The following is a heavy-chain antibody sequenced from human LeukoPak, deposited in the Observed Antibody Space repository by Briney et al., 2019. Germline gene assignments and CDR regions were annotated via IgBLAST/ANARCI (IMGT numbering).Heavy chain of an antibody. D-gene: IGHD3-9*01. Sequence: SETLSLTCAVYGGSFSGYYWSWIRQPPGKGLEWIGEINHSGSTNYNPSLKSRDTISVDTSKNQFSLKLSSVTAADTAVYYCARGGEYYDILTGYAAHYFDYWGQEPWSPSPQ. CDR1: GGSFSGYY. CDR3: ARGGEYYDILTGYAAHYFDY. J-gene: IGHJ4*01. CDR2: INHSGST. V-gene: IGHV4-34*01.